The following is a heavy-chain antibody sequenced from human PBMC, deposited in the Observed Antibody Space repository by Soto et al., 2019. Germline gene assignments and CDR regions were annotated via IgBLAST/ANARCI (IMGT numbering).Heavy chain of an antibody. CDR3: ATVYPPMVWADPGSAFDI. V-gene: IGHV1-24*01. D-gene: IGHD3-10*01. Sequence: QVQLVQSGAEVKKPGASVKVSCKVSGYTLTELSMHWVRQAPGKGLEWMGGFDPEDGETIYAQKFQGRVTMTEDTSTDTAYMELSSLRSEDTAVYYCATVYPPMVWADPGSAFDIWGQGTMVTVSS. J-gene: IGHJ3*02. CDR2: FDPEDGET. CDR1: GYTLTELS.